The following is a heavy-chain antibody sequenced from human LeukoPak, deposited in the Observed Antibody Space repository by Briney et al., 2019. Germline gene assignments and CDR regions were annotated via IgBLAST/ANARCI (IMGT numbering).Heavy chain of an antibody. D-gene: IGHD2-2*01. Sequence: SETLSLTCTVSGGSISSYYWSWIRQPPGKGLEWIGYIYYSGSTNYNPSLKSRVTISVDTSKNQFSLKLSSVTAADTAVYYCAIVVPAATNEFGMDYWGQGTLVTVSS. CDR2: IYYSGST. CDR3: AIVVPAATNEFGMDY. CDR1: GGSISSYY. J-gene: IGHJ4*02. V-gene: IGHV4-59*12.